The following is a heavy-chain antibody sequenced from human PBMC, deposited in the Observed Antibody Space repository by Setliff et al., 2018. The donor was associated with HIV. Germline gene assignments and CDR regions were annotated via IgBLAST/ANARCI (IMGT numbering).Heavy chain of an antibody. CDR2: IYTSGST. CDR1: GGSFSSGSYY. J-gene: IGHJ4*02. Sequence: SQTLSLTCPVSGGSFSSGSYYWSWIRQSAGKGLEWIGRIYTSGSTNYNPSLKSRVTISVDTSKNQFSLQLNSVTPEDTAIYYCARVHEAQYGYRFDYWGQGSLVTVSS. D-gene: IGHD6-25*01. CDR3: ARVHEAQYGYRFDY. V-gene: IGHV4-61*02.